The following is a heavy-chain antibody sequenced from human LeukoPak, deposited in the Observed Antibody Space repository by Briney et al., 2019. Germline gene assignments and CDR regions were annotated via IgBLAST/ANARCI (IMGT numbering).Heavy chain of an antibody. D-gene: IGHD2-2*01. V-gene: IGHV4-34*01. J-gene: IGHJ4*02. CDR2: IHHRGST. Sequence: PSETLSLTCAVYVESFSDHYWTWIRQPPGKGLEWIGEIHHRGSTNYRLSLKSRVTISVDRSKNQFSLKLTSVTAADTAVYYCARSPATSWSNFDYWGQGTLVTVSS. CDR1: VESFSDHY. CDR3: ARSPATSWSNFDY.